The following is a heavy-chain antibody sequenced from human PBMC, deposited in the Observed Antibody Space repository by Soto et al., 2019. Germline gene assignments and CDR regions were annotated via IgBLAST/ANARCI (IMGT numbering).Heavy chain of an antibody. Sequence: ESGGGLIQPGGSLRLSCAAFGLTVSGKKYMAWVRQAPGRGLEWVSGLYDVDGTYYADSVKGRFTVSSDSSKSIVYLQMNSLRPDDTAIYYCASWLLREHAYDIWGVGTTVTVSS. CDR1: GLTVSGKKY. CDR2: LYDVDGT. D-gene: IGHD1-26*01. V-gene: IGHV3-53*01. J-gene: IGHJ3*02. CDR3: ASWLLREHAYDI.